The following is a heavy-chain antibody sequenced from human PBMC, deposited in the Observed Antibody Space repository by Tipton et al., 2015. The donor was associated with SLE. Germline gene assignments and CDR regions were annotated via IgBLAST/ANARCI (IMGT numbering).Heavy chain of an antibody. V-gene: IGHV3-11*01. D-gene: IGHD1-26*01. CDR1: GFTFSDYY. J-gene: IGHJ4*02. CDR3: ASALVGARGDFDY. CDR2: ISSSGSTI. Sequence: SLRLSCAASGFTFSDYYMSWIRQAPGKGLEWVSYISSSGSTIYYADSVKGRFTISRDNAKNSLYLQMNSLRAEDTAVYYCASALVGARGDFDYWGQGTLVTVSS.